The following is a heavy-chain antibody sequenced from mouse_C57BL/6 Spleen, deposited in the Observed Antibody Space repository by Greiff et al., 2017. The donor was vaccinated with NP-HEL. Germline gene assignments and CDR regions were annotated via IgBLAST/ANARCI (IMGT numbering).Heavy chain of an antibody. Sequence: QVQLQQPGAELVKPGASVTLSCKASGYTFTSYWLHWVKQRPGQGLEWIGMIHPNSGSTNYNEKFKRKATLTVDTSSSTAYMQLSSLTSEDSAVYYCASLYYDYDRDYFDYWGQGTTLTVSS. CDR2: IHPNSGST. CDR3: ASLYYDYDRDYFDY. CDR1: GYTFTSYW. D-gene: IGHD2-4*01. J-gene: IGHJ2*01. V-gene: IGHV1-64*01.